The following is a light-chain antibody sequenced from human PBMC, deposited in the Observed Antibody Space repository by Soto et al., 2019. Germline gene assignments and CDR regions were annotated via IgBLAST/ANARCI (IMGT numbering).Light chain of an antibody. CDR2: YDT. CDR1: NIGSKS. V-gene: IGLV3-21*04. Sequence: SSELTQPPSVAVAPGETARISCGGNNIGSKSLFWYQQKAGQAPLLVIYYDTNRPSGIPERFSGSNSGNTATLTISGVEVGDEADYYCQVWDLSSGHREVFGGGTKLTVL. CDR3: QVWDLSSGHREV. J-gene: IGLJ2*01.